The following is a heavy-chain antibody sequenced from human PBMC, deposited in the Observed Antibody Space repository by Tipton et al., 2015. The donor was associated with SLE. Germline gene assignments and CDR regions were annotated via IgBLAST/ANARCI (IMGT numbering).Heavy chain of an antibody. J-gene: IGHJ4*02. V-gene: IGHV3-48*03. CDR2: ISSSGSTI. Sequence: SLRLFCAASGFTFSSYEMNWVRQAPGKGLEWVSYISSSGSTIYYADSVKGRFTISRDNAKNTLYLQMNSLRAEDTAVYYCARAQGAGTVPFGYWGQGTLVTVSS. CDR1: GFTFSSYE. CDR3: ARAQGAGTVPFGY. D-gene: IGHD6-13*01.